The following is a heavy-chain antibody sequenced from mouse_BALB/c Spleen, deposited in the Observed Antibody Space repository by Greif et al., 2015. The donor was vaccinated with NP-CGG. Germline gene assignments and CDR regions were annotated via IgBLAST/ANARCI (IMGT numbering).Heavy chain of an antibody. CDR3: ARKRNYYDYDEGYFDY. D-gene: IGHD2-4*01. CDR1: GYTFSSYW. J-gene: IGHJ2*01. CDR2: ILPGSGST. V-gene: IGHV1-9*01. Sequence: VQLVESGAELMKPGASVKISCKATGYTFSSYWIEWVKQRPGHGLEWIGEILPGSGSTNYNEKFKGKATFTADTSSNTAYMQLSSLTSEDSAVYYCARKRNYYDYDEGYFDYWGQGTTLTVSS.